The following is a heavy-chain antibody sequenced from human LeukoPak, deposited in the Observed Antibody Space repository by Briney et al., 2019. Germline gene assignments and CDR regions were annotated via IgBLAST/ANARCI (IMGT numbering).Heavy chain of an antibody. CDR3: ATSVVVAAISFDY. V-gene: IGHV3-7*01. CDR2: IKQDGSEK. D-gene: IGHD2-15*01. CDR1: GFTFSSYW. J-gene: IGHJ4*02. Sequence: GGSLRLSCAASGFTFSSYWISWVRQAPGKGLEWVANIKQDGSEKYYVDSVKGRFTISRDNAKNSLYLQMNSLRAEDTAVYYCATSVVVAAISFDYWGQGTLVTVSS.